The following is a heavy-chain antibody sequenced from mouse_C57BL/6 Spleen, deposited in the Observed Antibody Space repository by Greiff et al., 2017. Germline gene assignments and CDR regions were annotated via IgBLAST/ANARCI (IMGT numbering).Heavy chain of an antibody. J-gene: IGHJ4*01. D-gene: IGHD2-4*01. V-gene: IGHV1-64*01. CDR2: IHPNSGST. CDR3: AGGDYGDYAMDY. CDR1: GYTFTSYW. Sequence: QVQLKQPGAELVKPGASVKLSCKASGYTFTSYWMHWVKQRPGQGLEWIGMIHPNSGSTNYNEKFKSKATLTVDKSSSTAYMQLSSLTSEDSAVYYCAGGDYGDYAMDYWGQGTSVTVSS.